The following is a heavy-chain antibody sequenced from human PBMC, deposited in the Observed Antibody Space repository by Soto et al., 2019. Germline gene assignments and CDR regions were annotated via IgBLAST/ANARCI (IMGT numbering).Heavy chain of an antibody. CDR3: AKVDGAVQVAVADPSFDY. Sequence: EVQLLESGGGLVQPGGSLRLSCAASGFTFSSYAMSWVRQAPGKGLEWVSAISGSGGSTYYADSVKGRFTISRDNSKNTLDRQMNSLRAEDTAVYYGAKVDGAVQVAVADPSFDYWGQGTLVTVSS. CDR2: ISGSGGST. CDR1: GFTFSSYA. D-gene: IGHD6-19*01. J-gene: IGHJ4*02. V-gene: IGHV3-23*01.